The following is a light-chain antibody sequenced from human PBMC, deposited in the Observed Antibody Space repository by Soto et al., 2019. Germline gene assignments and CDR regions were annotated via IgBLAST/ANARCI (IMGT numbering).Light chain of an antibody. CDR1: SSNIGANSD. V-gene: IGLV1-40*01. CDR2: GNS. J-gene: IGLJ1*01. CDR3: QSYDSSLSGFYV. Sequence: GAPGQRVTISCTGSSSNIGANSDVHWYQQLAGAAPKLLIYGNSNRPTGVSDRFSGSKSGTSASLANTGLQAEDEADYYCQSYDSSLSGFYVFGTGTKVTVL.